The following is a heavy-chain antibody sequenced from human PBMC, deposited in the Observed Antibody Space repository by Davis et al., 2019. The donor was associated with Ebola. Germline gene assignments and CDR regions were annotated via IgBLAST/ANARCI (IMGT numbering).Heavy chain of an antibody. J-gene: IGHJ4*02. V-gene: IGHV1-2*06. Sequence: ASVKVSCKDSGYTFTGYYIHWVRQAPGQGLEWMGRINPNSGGTNYAQKFRGRVTMTRDTSISTAYMGLSSLRSDDTAGYYCARDEMATIYGPLDFWGQGSRVTVSS. CDR2: INPNSGGT. D-gene: IGHD5-24*01. CDR1: GYTFTGYY. CDR3: ARDEMATIYGPLDF.